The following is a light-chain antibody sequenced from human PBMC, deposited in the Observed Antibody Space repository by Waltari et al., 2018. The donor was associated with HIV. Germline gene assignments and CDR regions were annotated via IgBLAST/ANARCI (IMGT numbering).Light chain of an antibody. CDR3: CSYAGSSPWV. Sequence: QSALTQPASVSGSPGQSITISCTGTSSDVGSYNLVSWYQQHPGKAPKLMIYGVSKRPSGVSKRFSGSKSGNTASLTISGLQAEDEADYYCCSYAGSSPWVFGGGTKLTVL. J-gene: IGLJ3*02. V-gene: IGLV2-23*02. CDR2: GVS. CDR1: SSDVGSYNL.